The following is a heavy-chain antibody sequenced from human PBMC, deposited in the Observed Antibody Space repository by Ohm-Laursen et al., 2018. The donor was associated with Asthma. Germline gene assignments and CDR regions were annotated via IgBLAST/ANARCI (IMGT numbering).Heavy chain of an antibody. CDR1: GFPFNEYY. V-gene: IGHV3-11*04. Sequence: SLRLSCAASGFPFNEYYMSWIRQAPGKGLEWVSHISGLGYTIHSADSVKGRFTIPRDNANNSLHLQMNSLRAEDTALYYCARIGPGWELPGREYSLHHWGEGTLVTVSS. D-gene: IGHD1-26*01. CDR3: ARIGPGWELPGREYSLHH. J-gene: IGHJ1*01. CDR2: ISGLGYTI.